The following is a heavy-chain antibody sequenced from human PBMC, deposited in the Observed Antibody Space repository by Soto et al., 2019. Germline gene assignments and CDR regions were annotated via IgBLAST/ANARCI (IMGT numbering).Heavy chain of an antibody. CDR2: MDYNGRA. V-gene: IGHV4-59*02. CDR3: ARGPDQSKVGY. J-gene: IGHJ4*02. D-gene: IGHD4-4*01. Sequence: QVQLQESGPGLVKPSETLPLTCSVSGGSVTGYCWSWVRQPPGKGLEWIGCMDYNGRAHYNPSLASRVSMSLDTSNNHFSLKLSSMTAADTAMYYCARGPDQSKVGYWGQGTLVTVSS. CDR1: GGSVTGYC.